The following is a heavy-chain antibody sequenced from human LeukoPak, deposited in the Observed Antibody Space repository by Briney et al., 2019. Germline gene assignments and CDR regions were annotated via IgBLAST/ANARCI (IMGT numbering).Heavy chain of an antibody. J-gene: IGHJ4*02. D-gene: IGHD6-19*01. CDR3: AKTYSSGWYNDY. CDR2: ISGSGGST. V-gene: IGHV3-23*01. CDR1: GFTFSGYV. Sequence: GGSLRLSCAASGFTFSGYVMTWVRQPPGKGLQWVADISGSGGSTYYADSVKGRFSISRDNSKNTLYLQLDSLRAEDTAVYYCAKTYSSGWYNDYWGQGTLVTVSS.